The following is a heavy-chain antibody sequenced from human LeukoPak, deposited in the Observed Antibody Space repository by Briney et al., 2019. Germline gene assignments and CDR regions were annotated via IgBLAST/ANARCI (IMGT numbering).Heavy chain of an antibody. CDR1: GFTFSSYG. CDR3: AKDREYSSSWGY. J-gene: IGHJ4*02. Sequence: PGGSLRLSCAASGFTFSSYGMSWVRQAPGKGLEWVSAISGSGGSTYYADSVKGRFTISRDNSKNTLYLQMNSLRAEDTAVYYCAKDREYSSSWGYWGQGTLVTVSS. CDR2: ISGSGGST. V-gene: IGHV3-23*01. D-gene: IGHD6-13*01.